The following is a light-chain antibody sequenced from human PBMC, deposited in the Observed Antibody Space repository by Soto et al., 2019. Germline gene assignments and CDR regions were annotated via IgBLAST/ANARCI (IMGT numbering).Light chain of an antibody. CDR1: QSLGSD. V-gene: IGKV3-15*01. CDR3: QQYYNWPRT. CDR2: GTS. Sequence: EIVMTQAPGTLSLSPGDTATLSCRAGQSLGSDLAWYQQKPGQAPRLLIFGTSARPTVIPARISGSGSGTEFTLTISSLRSEDFAVYFCQQYYNWPRTFGQGTKVEI. J-gene: IGKJ1*01.